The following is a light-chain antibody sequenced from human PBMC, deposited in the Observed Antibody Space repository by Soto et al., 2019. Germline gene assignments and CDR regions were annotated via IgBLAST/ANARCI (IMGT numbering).Light chain of an antibody. J-gene: IGLJ3*02. V-gene: IGLV8-61*01. Sequence: QTVVTQEPSFSVSPGRTVTLTCGLTSGSVSKSYYPSWYQQTPGQAPLTLIYNTNTRSSGVPDRFSGSILGNKAALTITGAQTHDEADYYCVLYMGSGVLVFGGGTQLTVL. CDR1: SGSVSKSYY. CDR3: VLYMGSGVLV. CDR2: NTN.